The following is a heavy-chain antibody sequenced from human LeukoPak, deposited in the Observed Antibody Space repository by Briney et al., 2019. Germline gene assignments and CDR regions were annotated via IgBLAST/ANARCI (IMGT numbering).Heavy chain of an antibody. CDR3: AKEWLGWTSYNMDV. CDR1: GFTFSSYG. Sequence: PGGTLRLSCAASGFTFSSYGMSWVRQAPGKGLEWVSAISGSGGSTYYADSVKGRFTISRDNSKNTLYLQMNSLRAEDTAVYYCAKEWLGWTSYNMDVWGTGTTVTVSS. V-gene: IGHV3-23*01. D-gene: IGHD3-10*01. J-gene: IGHJ6*03. CDR2: ISGSGGST.